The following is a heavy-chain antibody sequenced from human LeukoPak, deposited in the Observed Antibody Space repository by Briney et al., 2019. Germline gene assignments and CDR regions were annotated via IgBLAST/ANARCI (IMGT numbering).Heavy chain of an antibody. D-gene: IGHD3-3*01. Sequence: ASVKVSCKTSGYTFTDYYMHWVRLAPGQGLEWMGWINPKSGGTNYAQNFQGRVTMTRDTSISTAYMELSRLRSDDTAVYFCARGGGTNFGVITDWGQGTLVTVSS. J-gene: IGHJ4*02. V-gene: IGHV1-2*02. CDR1: GYTFTDYY. CDR2: INPKSGGT. CDR3: ARGGGTNFGVITD.